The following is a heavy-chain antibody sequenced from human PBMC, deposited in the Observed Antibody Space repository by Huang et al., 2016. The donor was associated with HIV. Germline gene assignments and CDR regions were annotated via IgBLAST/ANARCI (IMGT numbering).Heavy chain of an antibody. V-gene: IGHV4-39*01. CDR2: IYHSGTT. CDR3: VAHGRIVGIPAAPLRFDP. CDR1: GGSISSSSYY. J-gene: IGHJ5*02. D-gene: IGHD6-13*01. Sequence: QLQLQESGPGLVKPSETLSLTCTVSGGSISSSSYYWGWIRKPPGKGLEWIGSIYHSGTTEYNPALKRRGTISVDTSRTQFSRKLGSVTAADTAVYYWVAHGRIVGIPAAPLRFDPWGQGTLVTVSS.